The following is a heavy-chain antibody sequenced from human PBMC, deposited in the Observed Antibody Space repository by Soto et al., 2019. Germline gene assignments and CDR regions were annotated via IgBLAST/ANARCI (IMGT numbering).Heavy chain of an antibody. V-gene: IGHV4-31*03. CDR3: AREGGIVGATAADY. Sequence: QVQLQESGPGLVKPSQTLSLTCTVSGGSISSGGYYWIWIRQHPGKGLEWIGYIYYSGSTYYNPSLKSRVTISVDTSKNQFSLKLSSVTAADTAVYYCAREGGIVGATAADYWGQGTLVTVSS. J-gene: IGHJ4*02. CDR2: IYYSGST. CDR1: GGSISSGGYY. D-gene: IGHD1-26*01.